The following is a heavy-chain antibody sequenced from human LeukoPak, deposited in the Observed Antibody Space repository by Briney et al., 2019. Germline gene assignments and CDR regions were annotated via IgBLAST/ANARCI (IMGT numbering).Heavy chain of an antibody. V-gene: IGHV3-21*01. D-gene: IGHD6-19*01. CDR3: ARDPSSGWYLKGWFDP. J-gene: IGHJ5*02. CDR1: GFTFSTYW. CDR2: ISSSSNYI. Sequence: GGSLRLSCAASGFTFSTYWMNWFRQTPGKGLEWVSSISSSSNYIYYADSVKGRFTISRDNAKNSLYLQMNSLRAEDTAVYYCARDPSSGWYLKGWFDPWGQGTLVTVSS.